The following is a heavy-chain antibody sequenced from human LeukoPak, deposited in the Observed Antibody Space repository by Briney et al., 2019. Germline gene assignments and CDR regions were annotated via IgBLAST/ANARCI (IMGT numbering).Heavy chain of an antibody. CDR1: GFTVSSNY. V-gene: IGHV3-53*01. CDR3: AREKNYYYGMDV. CDR2: IYSGGST. Sequence: GGSLRLSCAASGFTVSSNYMSGVRQAPGKGLEWVSVIYSGGSTYYADSVKGRFTISRDNSKNTLYLQMNSLRAEDTAVYYCAREKNYYYGMDVWGQGTTVTVSS. J-gene: IGHJ6*02.